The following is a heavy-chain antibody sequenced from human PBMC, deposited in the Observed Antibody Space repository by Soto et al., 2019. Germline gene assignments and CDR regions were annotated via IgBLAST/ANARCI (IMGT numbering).Heavy chain of an antibody. J-gene: IGHJ4*02. D-gene: IGHD3-3*01. CDR3: TRDEQYYDFWSGYTD. CDR2: IRSKAYGGTT. CDR1: GFTFGDYA. Sequence: PGGSLRLSCTASGFTFGDYAMSWFRQAPGKGLEWVGFIRSKAYGGTTEYAASVKGRFTISRDDSKSIAYLQMNSLKTEDTAVYYCTRDEQYYDFWSGYTDWGQGTLVTVSS. V-gene: IGHV3-49*03.